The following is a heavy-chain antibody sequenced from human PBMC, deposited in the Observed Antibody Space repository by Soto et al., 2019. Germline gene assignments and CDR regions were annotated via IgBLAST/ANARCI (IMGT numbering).Heavy chain of an antibody. CDR3: ARLRFLTREWFDP. CDR1: GGSISSSTYY. J-gene: IGHJ5*02. CDR2: IYYSGST. D-gene: IGHD3-3*01. Sequence: PSETLSLTCTVSGGSISSSTYYWGWIRQPPGKGLECIGSIYYSGSTYYKPSLRGRVTISVDTSKNQFSLKLSSVTAADTAVYYCARLRFLTREWFDPWGQG. V-gene: IGHV4-39*01.